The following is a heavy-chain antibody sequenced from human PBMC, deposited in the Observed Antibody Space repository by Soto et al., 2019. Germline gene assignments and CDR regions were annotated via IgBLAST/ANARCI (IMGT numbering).Heavy chain of an antibody. Sequence: QVQLQESGPGLVKPSQTLSLTCTVSGGSISSGDYYWSWIRQPPGKGLEWIGYIYYSGSTYYNPSLKSRVTLSVDTSMNHYSLKLSSVTAADTAVYYCARAAAAGAFFDYCGQGTLVTVSA. CDR3: ARAAAAGAFFDY. V-gene: IGHV4-30-4*01. CDR2: IYYSGST. CDR1: GGSISSGDYY. D-gene: IGHD6-13*01. J-gene: IGHJ4*02.